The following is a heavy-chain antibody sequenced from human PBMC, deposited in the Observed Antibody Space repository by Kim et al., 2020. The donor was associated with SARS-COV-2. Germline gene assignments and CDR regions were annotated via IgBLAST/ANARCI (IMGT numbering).Heavy chain of an antibody. D-gene: IGHD3-10*01. V-gene: IGHV3-23*01. Sequence: GGSLRLSCAASGFTFSSYAMSWVRQAPGKGLEWVSAISGSGGSTYYADSVKGRFTISRDNSKNTLYLQMNSLRAEDTAVYYCAKSGPPGTIFNPMVRGKNDPNNWFDPWGQGTLVTASS. CDR2: ISGSGGST. CDR3: AKSGPPGTIFNPMVRGKNDPNNWFDP. J-gene: IGHJ5*02. CDR1: GFTFSSYA.